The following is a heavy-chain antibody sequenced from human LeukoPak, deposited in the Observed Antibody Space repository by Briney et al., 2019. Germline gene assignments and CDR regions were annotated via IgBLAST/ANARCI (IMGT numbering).Heavy chain of an antibody. D-gene: IGHD3-10*01. CDR3: AKNLRSLSGSGSYYFDY. CDR2: ISYDGSNK. CDR1: GFTFSSYG. V-gene: IGHV3-30*18. Sequence: GGSLRLSCAASGFTFSSYGMHWVRQAPGKGLEWVAVISYDGSNKYYADSVKGRFTISRDNSKNTLYLQMNSLRAEDTAVYYCAKNLRSLSGSGSYYFDYWGQGTLVTVSS. J-gene: IGHJ4*02.